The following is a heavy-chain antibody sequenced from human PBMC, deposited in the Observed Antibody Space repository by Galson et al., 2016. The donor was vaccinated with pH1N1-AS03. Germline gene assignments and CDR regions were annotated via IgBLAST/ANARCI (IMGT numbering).Heavy chain of an antibody. CDR3: AREATIFGVAGLHMDV. D-gene: IGHD3-3*01. J-gene: IGHJ6*02. Sequence: SVKVSCKASGGTFSNYAFNWVRQAPGQGLEWMGGIIPVFDTPNYAQKFQGRVTITADESRNTAYMELSSLRSADTAVYYCAREATIFGVAGLHMDVWGQGTTVTVSS. V-gene: IGHV1-69*13. CDR2: IIPVFDTP. CDR1: GGTFSNYA.